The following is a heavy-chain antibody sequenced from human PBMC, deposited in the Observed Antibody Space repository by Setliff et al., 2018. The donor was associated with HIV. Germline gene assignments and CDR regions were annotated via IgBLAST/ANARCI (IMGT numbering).Heavy chain of an antibody. V-gene: IGHV4-59*08. D-gene: IGHD3-16*01. CDR2: IYYTGST. CDR1: GASIRSYY. J-gene: IGHJ5*02. CDR3: ARVWLHFGADILRFDP. Sequence: PSETLSLTCSVSGASIRSYYWTWIRQPPGRGLEWIGFIYYTGSTKYNPSLKSRVTISVDTSKTQFSLRLGSVTAADTAVYYCARVWLHFGADILRFDPWGQGLLVTVSS.